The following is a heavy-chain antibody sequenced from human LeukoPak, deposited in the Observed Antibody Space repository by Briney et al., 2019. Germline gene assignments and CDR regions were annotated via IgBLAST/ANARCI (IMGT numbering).Heavy chain of an antibody. J-gene: IGHJ2*01. CDR1: GFTFSNYY. CDR3: AKVRGSGYCGGDCYSRVSL. D-gene: IGHD2-21*02. V-gene: IGHV3-11*04. CDR2: ITSRGSTR. Sequence: KTGGSLRLSCAASGFTFSNYYMKWIRQAPGKGLEWVSDITSRGSTRFYADSVKGRFTISRDNSKNTLYLQMNSLRAEDTAVYYCAKVRGSGYCGGDCYSRVSLWGRGTLVTVSS.